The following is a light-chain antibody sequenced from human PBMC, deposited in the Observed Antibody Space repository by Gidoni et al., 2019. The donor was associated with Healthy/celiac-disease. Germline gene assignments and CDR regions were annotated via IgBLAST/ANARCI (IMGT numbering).Light chain of an antibody. J-gene: IGLJ1*01. CDR1: SSDVGGYNY. CDR2: EVS. Sequence: QSALTQPASVSGSPGQSITISCTGTSSDVGGYNYVSWYQQHPGKAPKLMIYEVSKRPSGVSNRFSGSKSGNTASLTIAGLQAEDAADYYCSSYTSSSTLVFGTGTKVTVL. V-gene: IGLV2-14*01. CDR3: SSYTSSSTLV.